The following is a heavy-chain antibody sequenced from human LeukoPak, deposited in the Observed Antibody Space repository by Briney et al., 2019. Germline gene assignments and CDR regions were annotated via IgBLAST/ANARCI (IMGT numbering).Heavy chain of an antibody. D-gene: IGHD2-2*02. Sequence: ASVKVSCTASGYTFTNYHIHWVRQAPGQGLEWMGIVNPSGGATNYAQKFQGRVTMTRDTSTSTVYMELSSLRSEDTAVYYCAREGPNTLYFDYWGQGILVTVSS. J-gene: IGHJ4*02. CDR3: AREGPNTLYFDY. CDR1: GYTFTNYH. V-gene: IGHV1-46*01. CDR2: VNPSGGAT.